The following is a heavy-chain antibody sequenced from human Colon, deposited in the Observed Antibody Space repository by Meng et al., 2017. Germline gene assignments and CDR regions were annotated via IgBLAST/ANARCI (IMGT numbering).Heavy chain of an antibody. D-gene: IGHD2-21*02. CDR1: GFTFRNHA. V-gene: IGHV3-23*01. CDR3: AGIQDCGGDCPADY. Sequence: GESLKISCAASGFTFRNHAMHWVRQAPGKGLEWVSIISGNGGRTYYADSVKGRFTISRDNSKNTLYLEMNSLRAEDTAVYYCAGIQDCGGDCPADYWGHGTLVTVSS. CDR2: ISGNGGRT. J-gene: IGHJ4*01.